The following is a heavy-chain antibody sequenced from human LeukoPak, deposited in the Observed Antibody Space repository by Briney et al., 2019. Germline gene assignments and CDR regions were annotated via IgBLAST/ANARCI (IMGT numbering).Heavy chain of an antibody. CDR3: ARVSEDGYNWPDY. Sequence: PSETLSLTCTVSGYSINNNYYWDWIRQPPGKGLEFIASIHHSGTTYYNPALKSRVTISVDTPKNQFSLKLSSVTAADTAVYYCARVSEDGYNWPDYWGQGTLVTVSS. J-gene: IGHJ4*02. CDR1: GYSINNNYY. D-gene: IGHD5-24*01. V-gene: IGHV4-38-2*02. CDR2: IHHSGTT.